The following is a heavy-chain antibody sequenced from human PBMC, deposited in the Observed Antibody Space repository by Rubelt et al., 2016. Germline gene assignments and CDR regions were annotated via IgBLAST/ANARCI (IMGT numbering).Heavy chain of an antibody. CDR2: IHYTGST. J-gene: IGHJ4*02. Sequence: QLQLQESGPGLVKPSETLSLTCTVSGDSISTTRYYWGWIRQPPGKGLEWVGSIHYTGSTYYNPSLKSRVSISVDTSENQFSLKLTSVTAADTAVYFCARDRHNYGPVDYWGQGILVTVSS. CDR3: ARDRHNYGPVDY. V-gene: IGHV4-39*07. CDR1: GDSISTTRYY. D-gene: IGHD5-18*01.